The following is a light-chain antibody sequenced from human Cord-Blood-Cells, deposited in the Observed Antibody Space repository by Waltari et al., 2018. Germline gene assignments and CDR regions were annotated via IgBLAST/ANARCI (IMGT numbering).Light chain of an antibody. CDR1: QSVSSY. V-gene: IGKV3-11*01. CDR2: DAS. CDR3: QQRSNWPMST. J-gene: IGKJ5*01. Sequence: EIVLTQSPATLSLSPGERATLSCRASQSVSSYLAWYQQKPGQAPTLLIYDASNRATGIPARLSGSGSGTDFTRTCSSLEPEDFAVYYCQQRSNWPMSTFGQGTRLEIK.